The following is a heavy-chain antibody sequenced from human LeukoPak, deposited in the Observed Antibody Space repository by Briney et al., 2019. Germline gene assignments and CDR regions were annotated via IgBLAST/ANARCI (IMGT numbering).Heavy chain of an antibody. CDR1: GYSFTTYW. J-gene: IGHJ3*02. D-gene: IGHD1-26*01. CDR2: MYPGESDI. V-gene: IGHV5-51*01. CDR3: ARHGKWKLLPFDI. Sequence: GESLKTSCQGSGYSFTTYWIGWVRQMPGNGLEWMGIMYPGESDIRYSPSFQGQVTISADKSISTAYLQWSSLRASDTAMYYCARHGKWKLLPFDIWGQGTMVTVSS.